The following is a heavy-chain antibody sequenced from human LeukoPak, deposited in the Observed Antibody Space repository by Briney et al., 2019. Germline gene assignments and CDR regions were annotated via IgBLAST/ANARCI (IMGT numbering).Heavy chain of an antibody. CDR2: ISSGSNTI. D-gene: IGHD6-6*01. V-gene: IGHV3-48*01. J-gene: IGHJ4*02. Sequence: PGGSLRLSCAASRFTFSTYSMNWVRQAPGKGLEWVSYISSGSNTIYYADSVKGRFTISRDNAKNSLHLQMNSLRAEDTAVYYCAREYSSSSGRSFDYWGQGTLVTVSS. CDR3: AREYSSSSGRSFDY. CDR1: RFTFSTYS.